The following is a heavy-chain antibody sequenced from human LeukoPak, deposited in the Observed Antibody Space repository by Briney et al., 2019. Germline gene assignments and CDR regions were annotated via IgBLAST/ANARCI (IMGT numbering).Heavy chain of an antibody. V-gene: IGHV3-64D*09. Sequence: PGGSLRLSCAASGFTFSSYAMSWVRQAPGKGLEYVSAISSNGGSTYYADSVKGRFTISRDNSKNTLYLQMSSLRGEDTAVYYCVTPSGRRSDAFDIWGQGTMVTVSS. CDR1: GFTFSSYA. CDR2: ISSNGGST. J-gene: IGHJ3*02. CDR3: VTPSGRRSDAFDI. D-gene: IGHD2-15*01.